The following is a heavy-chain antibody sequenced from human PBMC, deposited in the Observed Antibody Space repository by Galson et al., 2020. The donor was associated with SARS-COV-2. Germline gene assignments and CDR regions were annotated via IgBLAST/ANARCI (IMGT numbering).Heavy chain of an antibody. J-gene: IGHJ1*01. CDR2: ISWNSGSI. Sequence: GGSLRLSCAASGFTFDDYAMHWVRQAPGKGLEWVSGISWNSGSIGYADSVKGRFTISRDNAKNSLYLQMNSLRAEDTALYYCAKDRGYSSGWYQHWGQGTLVTVSS. CDR3: AKDRGYSSGWYQH. D-gene: IGHD6-19*01. CDR1: GFTFDDYA. V-gene: IGHV3-9*01.